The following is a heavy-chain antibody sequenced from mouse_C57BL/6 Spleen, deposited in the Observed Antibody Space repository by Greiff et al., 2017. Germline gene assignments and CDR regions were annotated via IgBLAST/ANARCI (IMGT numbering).Heavy chain of an antibody. CDR1: GYTFTDYN. D-gene: IGHD3-2*02. J-gene: IGHJ2*01. CDR2: INPNNGGT. V-gene: IGHV1-18*01. CDR3: ARRGSSGYLDY. Sequence: VQLQQSGPELVKPGASVEIPCKASGYTFTDYNMDWVKQSHGKSLEWIGDINPNNGGTIYNQKFKGKATLTVDKSSSTAYMELRSLTSEDTAVYYCARRGSSGYLDYWGQGTTLTVSS.